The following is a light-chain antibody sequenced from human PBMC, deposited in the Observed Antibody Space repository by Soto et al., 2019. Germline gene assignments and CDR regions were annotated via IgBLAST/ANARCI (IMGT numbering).Light chain of an antibody. CDR2: SDN. CDR3: AAWDDSLNGPV. J-gene: IGLJ2*01. Sequence: QLVLTQPPSASGTPGQRVTISCSGSSSNIGSHTVNWYQQLPGTAPKLLIYSDNQRPSGVPGRFSGSKSGTSASLAISGLQSEDEADYYCAAWDDSLNGPVFGGGTKVTVL. V-gene: IGLV1-44*01. CDR1: SSNIGSHT.